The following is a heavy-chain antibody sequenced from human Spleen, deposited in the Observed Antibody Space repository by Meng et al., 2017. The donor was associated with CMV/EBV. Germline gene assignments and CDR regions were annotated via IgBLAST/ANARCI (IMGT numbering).Heavy chain of an antibody. D-gene: IGHD2-2*01. CDR2: ISTAGGTT. Sequence: GGSLRLSCAASGFSFVTYYMNWVRQAPGKGLEWVAYISTAGGTTYYADSVKGRFTISRDNAKNSLYLQMNSLRAEDTAVYYCARVRDSSTPPYWYFDLWGRGTLVTVSS. CDR3: ARVRDSSTPPYWYFDL. V-gene: IGHV3-48*04. J-gene: IGHJ2*01. CDR1: GFSFVTYY.